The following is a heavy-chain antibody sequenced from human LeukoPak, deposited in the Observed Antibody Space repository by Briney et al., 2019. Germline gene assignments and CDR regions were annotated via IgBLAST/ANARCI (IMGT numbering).Heavy chain of an antibody. Sequence: ASVKVSCKASGYTFTTYGFNWVRQAPGQGLEWMGWLSSRDGNTKYAEKFQGRVTMTTDTSTSTAYMELRSLRSDDTAVYYCVRGAWGDVIDYWGQGTLVIVSS. CDR2: LSSRDGNT. CDR3: VRGAWGDVIDY. V-gene: IGHV1-18*01. D-gene: IGHD2-21*02. CDR1: GYTFTTYG. J-gene: IGHJ4*02.